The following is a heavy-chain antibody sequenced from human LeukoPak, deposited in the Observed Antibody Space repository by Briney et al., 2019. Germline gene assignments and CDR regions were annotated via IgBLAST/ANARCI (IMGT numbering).Heavy chain of an antibody. Sequence: RSGGSLRLSCSASGFTFDDYGLSWVRQAPGKGLEWVSAISGSGGSTYYADSVKGRFTISRDNAKNSLYLHMNSLRAEDTAVYYCARGLNWFDPWGQGTLVTVSS. V-gene: IGHV3-20*04. CDR2: ISGSGGST. CDR3: ARGLNWFDP. J-gene: IGHJ5*02. CDR1: GFTFDDYG.